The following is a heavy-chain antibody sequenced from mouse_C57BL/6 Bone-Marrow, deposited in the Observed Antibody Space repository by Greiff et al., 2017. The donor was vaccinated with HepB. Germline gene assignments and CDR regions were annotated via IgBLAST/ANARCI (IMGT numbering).Heavy chain of an antibody. CDR3: ARDGYYGDYYYAMDY. CDR2: IWSGGST. D-gene: IGHD2-3*01. V-gene: IGHV2-2*01. CDR1: GFSLTSYG. Sequence: VQLQESGPGLVQPSQSLSITCTVSGFSLTSYGVHWVRQSPGKGLEWLGVIWSGGSTDYNAAFISRLSMSKANAKSQVFFKMNSLQADDTAIYYCARDGYYGDYYYAMDYWGQGTSVTVSS. J-gene: IGHJ4*01.